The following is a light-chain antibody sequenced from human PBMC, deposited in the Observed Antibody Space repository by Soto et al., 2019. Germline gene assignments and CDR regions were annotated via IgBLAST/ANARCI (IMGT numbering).Light chain of an antibody. CDR1: QSISTY. CDR2: AAS. J-gene: IGKJ2*01. CDR3: QQSYSTKYT. Sequence: DIQMTQSPSSLSASVGDRVTVTCRASQSISTYLNWYQQKPGKAPKLLIYAASSLHSGVPSRFSGSGSGTDFTLTISSLQPEDFATYYCQQSYSTKYTFGQGTELEIK. V-gene: IGKV1-39*01.